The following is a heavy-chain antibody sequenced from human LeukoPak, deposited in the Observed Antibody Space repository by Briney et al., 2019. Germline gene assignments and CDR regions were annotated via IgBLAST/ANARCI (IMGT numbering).Heavy chain of an antibody. D-gene: IGHD3-16*02. CDR3: ARRSDNYDYVWGSHRYFGFDP. J-gene: IGHJ5*02. Sequence: ASVKVSCKASGYTFTSYDINWVRQATGQGLEWMGWMNPNSGNTGYAQKFQGRVTMTRNTSISTAYMELSSLRSEDTAVYYCARRSDNYDYVWGSHRYFGFDPWGQGTLVTVSS. CDR2: MNPNSGNT. CDR1: GYTFTSYD. V-gene: IGHV1-8*01.